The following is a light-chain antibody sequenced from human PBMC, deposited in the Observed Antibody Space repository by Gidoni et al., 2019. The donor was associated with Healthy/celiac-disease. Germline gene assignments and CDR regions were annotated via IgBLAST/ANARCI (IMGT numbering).Light chain of an antibody. CDR2: LGS. CDR3: MQALQTPWT. J-gene: IGKJ1*01. V-gene: IGKV2-28*01. CDR1: QSLLHSNGYNY. Sequence: DIVMTQSPLSLPVTPGEPASISCRSSQSLLHSNGYNYLDWYLQKPGQSPQLLIYLGSSRASGVPDRFSGRGSGTDFTLKISRVEAEDVGVYYCMQALQTPWTFXQXTKVEIK.